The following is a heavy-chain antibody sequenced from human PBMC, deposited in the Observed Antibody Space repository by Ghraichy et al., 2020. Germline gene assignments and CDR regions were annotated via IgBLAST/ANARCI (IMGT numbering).Heavy chain of an antibody. CDR2: IKQDGSDK. CDR3: ARDNLCYLPKGGSYWCGFDY. CDR1: GFMFSSYG. D-gene: IGHD1-26*01. V-gene: IGHV3-7*03. J-gene: IGHJ4*02. Sequence: GGSLRLSCAASGFMFSSYGMSWVRQAPGKGLEWVATIKQDGSDKYYVDSVKGRFTISRDNVRNTLYVEMNNLRADDTAVYFCARDNLCYLPKGGSYWCGFDYWGQGIRVAVS.